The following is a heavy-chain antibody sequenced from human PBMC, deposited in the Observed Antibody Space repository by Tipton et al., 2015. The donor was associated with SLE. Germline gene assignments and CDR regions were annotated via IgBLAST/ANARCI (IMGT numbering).Heavy chain of an antibody. V-gene: IGHV4-34*01. D-gene: IGHD1-1*01. CDR1: GGSFSGYY. J-gene: IGHJ4*02. CDR2: INHSGST. CDR3: ARGILEPGDY. Sequence: TLSLTCAVYGGSFSGYYWSWIRQPPGKGLEWIGEINHSGSTNYNPSLKSRVTISVDTSKNQFSLKLSSVTAADTAVYYCARGILEPGDYWGQGTLVTVS.